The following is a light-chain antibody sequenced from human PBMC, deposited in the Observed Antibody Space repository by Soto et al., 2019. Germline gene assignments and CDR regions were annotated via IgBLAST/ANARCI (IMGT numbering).Light chain of an antibody. Sequence: EIVLMQSPGTLSLSPGEGATLSCRASQSVNSNYLAWYQQKPGQAPTVLIYGAFNRATGIPARFSGSGSGTDFTLTIRSLEPEDSAVYYCEQRNVWPRVTFGQGKRLEIK. J-gene: IGKJ5*01. V-gene: IGKV3D-20*02. CDR3: EQRNVWPRVT. CDR1: QSVNSNY. CDR2: GAF.